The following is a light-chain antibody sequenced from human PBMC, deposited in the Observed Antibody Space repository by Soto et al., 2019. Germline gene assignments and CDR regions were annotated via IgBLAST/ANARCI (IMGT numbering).Light chain of an antibody. CDR2: GAS. J-gene: IGKJ3*01. Sequence: EIVLTQSPGTLSLSPGERATLSCRASQSVSSSYLAWYQQKPGQAPRLLVYGASSRATGIPDRVSGSGSGTDLTLTISRVEPEDFAVYYCQHYGSSPFTFGPGTRVDIK. CDR3: QHYGSSPFT. CDR1: QSVSSSY. V-gene: IGKV3-20*01.